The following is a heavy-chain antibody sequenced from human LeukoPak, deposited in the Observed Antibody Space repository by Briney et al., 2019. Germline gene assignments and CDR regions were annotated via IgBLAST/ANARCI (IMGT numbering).Heavy chain of an antibody. D-gene: IGHD2-15*01. CDR3: ATRYCSGGSCRFDY. CDR1: GGSVSSGSFY. Sequence: PSETLSLTCTVSGGSVSSGSFYWSWIRQPPGKGLEWIGYIYYGGSTNYNPSLKSRVTISVDTSKSQFSLKLSSVAAADTAVYYYATRYCSGGSCRFDYWGQGTLVTVSS. CDR2: IYYGGST. V-gene: IGHV4-61*01. J-gene: IGHJ4*02.